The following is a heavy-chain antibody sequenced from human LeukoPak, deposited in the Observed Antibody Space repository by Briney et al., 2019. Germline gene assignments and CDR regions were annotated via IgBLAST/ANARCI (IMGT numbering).Heavy chain of an antibody. CDR1: GFTFSNFA. CDR2: VWYDGTKK. V-gene: IGHV3-33*06. Sequence: PGRSLRLSCAASGFTFSNFAMHWVHQAPGKGLEWVAIVWYDGTKKYYVDSVDGRFTISRDNSKNTLYLQMNGLRAEDTAVYYRAKEPQPWLGAFDVRGQGTMVTVAS. D-gene: IGHD5-18*01. J-gene: IGHJ3*01. CDR3: AKEPQPWLGAFDV.